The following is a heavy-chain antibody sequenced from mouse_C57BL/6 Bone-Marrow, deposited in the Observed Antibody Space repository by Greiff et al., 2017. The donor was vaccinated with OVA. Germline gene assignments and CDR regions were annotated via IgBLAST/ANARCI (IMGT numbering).Heavy chain of an antibody. CDR3: AREAPYYYGSSCYAMDY. J-gene: IGHJ4*01. CDR2: IDPSASYT. CDR1: GYTFTSYW. V-gene: IGHV1-69*01. D-gene: IGHD1-1*01. Sequence: VQLQQSGAELVMPGASVKLSCKASGYTFTSYWMHWVKQRPGQGLEWIGEIDPSASYTTYNQKFKGKSTLTVDKSSSTAYMQLSSLTSEDSAVYYCAREAPYYYGSSCYAMDYWGQGTSVTVSS.